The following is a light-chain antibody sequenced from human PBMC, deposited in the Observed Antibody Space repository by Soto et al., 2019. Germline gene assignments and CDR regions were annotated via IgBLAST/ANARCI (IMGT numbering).Light chain of an antibody. CDR3: CSYAGSSSDV. CDR1: SSEVGSYNL. CDR2: EVN. Sequence: QSVLTQPASVSGSPGQSITISCTGTSSEVGSYNLVSWYQQHPSKAPKLMIYEVNKRPSGVSNRFSGSKSGNTASLTISGLQAEDEADYYCCSYAGSSSDVFGTGTKVTVL. J-gene: IGLJ1*01. V-gene: IGLV2-23*02.